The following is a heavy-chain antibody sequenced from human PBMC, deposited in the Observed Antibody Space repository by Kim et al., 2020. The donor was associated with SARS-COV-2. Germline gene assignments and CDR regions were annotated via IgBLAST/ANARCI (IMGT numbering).Heavy chain of an antibody. CDR3: AKVAARKYYYYYYYMDV. CDR2: ISGDGGST. Sequence: GGSLRLSCAASGFTFDDYAMHWVRQAPGKGLEWVSLISGDGGSTYYADSVKGRFTISRDNSKNSLYLQMNSLRTEDTALYYCAKVAARKYYYYYYYMDVWGKGTTVTVSS. J-gene: IGHJ6*03. CDR1: GFTFDDYA. V-gene: IGHV3-43*02. D-gene: IGHD6-25*01.